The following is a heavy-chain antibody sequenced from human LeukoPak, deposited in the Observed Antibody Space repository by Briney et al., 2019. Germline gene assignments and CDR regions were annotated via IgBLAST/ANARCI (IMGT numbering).Heavy chain of an antibody. CDR1: GGTFSSYA. CDR3: ATTDPLYDSSGYYYIEYFQH. Sequence: SVKVSXKASGGTFSSYAISWVRQAPGQGLEWIGGIIPIFGTANYAQKFQGRVTMTEDTSTDTAYMELSSLRSEDTAVYYCATTDPLYDSSGYYYIEYFQHWGQGTLVTVSS. D-gene: IGHD3-22*01. V-gene: IGHV1-69*06. J-gene: IGHJ1*01. CDR2: IIPIFGTA.